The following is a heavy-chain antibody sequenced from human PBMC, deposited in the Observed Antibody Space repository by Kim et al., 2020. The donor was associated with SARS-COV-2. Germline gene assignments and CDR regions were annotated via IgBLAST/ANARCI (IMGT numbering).Heavy chain of an antibody. CDR3: AREGKDGDYGGGFDP. Sequence: SETLSLTCTVSGGSISSGSYYWSWIRQPAGKGLEWIGRIYTSGSTNYNPSLKSRVTISVDTSKNQFSLKLSSVTAADTAVYYCAREGKDGDYGGGFDPWGQGTLVTVSS. D-gene: IGHD4-17*01. CDR1: GGSISSGSYY. J-gene: IGHJ5*02. V-gene: IGHV4-61*02. CDR2: IYTSGST.